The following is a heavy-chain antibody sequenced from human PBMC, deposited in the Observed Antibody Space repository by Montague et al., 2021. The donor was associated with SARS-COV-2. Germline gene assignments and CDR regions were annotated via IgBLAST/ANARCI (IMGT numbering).Heavy chain of an antibody. CDR3: AREGSGRGYYYYGMDV. V-gene: IGHV4-59*01. J-gene: IGHJ6*02. D-gene: IGHD3-10*01. CDR2: IYYSGST. CDR1: GGSISSYY. Sequence: SETLSLTCTVSGGSISSYYWSWIRQPPGKGLEWIGYIYYSGSTNYNPSLKSRGTISVDTSKNQFSLKLSSVTAADTAVYYCAREGSGRGYYYYGMDVWGQGTTVTVSS.